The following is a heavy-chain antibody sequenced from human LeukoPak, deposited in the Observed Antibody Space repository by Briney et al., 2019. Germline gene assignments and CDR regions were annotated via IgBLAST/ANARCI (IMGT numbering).Heavy chain of an antibody. CDR2: INSDGSST. CDR1: GFTLSSYW. CDR3: ARHPPARYYYYYYMDV. V-gene: IGHV3-74*01. D-gene: IGHD2-2*01. Sequence: GGSLRLSCAASGFTLSSYWMHWVRQAPGKGLEWVSYINSDGSSTSYADSVKGRFTISRGNAKNSLYLQMNSLRAEDTALYYCARHPPARYYYYYYMDVWGKGTTVTVSS. J-gene: IGHJ6*03.